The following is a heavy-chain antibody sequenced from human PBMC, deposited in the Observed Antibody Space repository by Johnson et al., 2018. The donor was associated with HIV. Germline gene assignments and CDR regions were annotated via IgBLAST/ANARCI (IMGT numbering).Heavy chain of an antibody. CDR3: TTAIVGALINAFDI. CDR2: ISGSGGST. J-gene: IGHJ3*02. CDR1: GFTFSSYA. Sequence: MQLVESGGGLVQPGGSLRLYCAASGFTFSSYAMSWVRQAPGKGLEWVSAISGSGGSTYYADSVKGRFTISRDNSKNTLYLQMNSLKTEDTAMYYCTTAIVGALINAFDIWGQGTMVTVSS. V-gene: IGHV3-23*04. D-gene: IGHD1-26*01.